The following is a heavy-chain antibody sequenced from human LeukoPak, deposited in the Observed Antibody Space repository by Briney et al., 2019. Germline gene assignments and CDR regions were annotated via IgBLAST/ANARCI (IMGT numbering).Heavy chain of an antibody. CDR2: TIPIFGTA. D-gene: IGHD5-24*01. J-gene: IGHJ4*02. V-gene: IGHV1-69*13. Sequence: ASVKVSCKASGGTFSSYAISWVRQAPGQGLEWMGGTIPIFGTANYAQKFQGRVTITADESTSTAYMELSSLRSEDTAVYYCARDVGDGFFDYWGQGTLVTVSS. CDR1: GGTFSSYA. CDR3: ARDVGDGFFDY.